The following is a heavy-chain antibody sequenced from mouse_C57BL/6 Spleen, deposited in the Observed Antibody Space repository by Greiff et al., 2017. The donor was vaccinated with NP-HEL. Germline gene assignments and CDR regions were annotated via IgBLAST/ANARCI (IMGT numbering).Heavy chain of an antibody. Sequence: DVKLVESEGGLVQPGRSMKLSCTASGFTFSDYYMAWVRQVPEKGLEWVANINYDGSSTYYLDSLKSRFIISRVNAKNILYLQMSSLKSEDTATYYCARNRYYGSSPFDYWGQGSTLTVSS. J-gene: IGHJ2*01. CDR3: ARNRYYGSSPFDY. D-gene: IGHD1-1*01. CDR1: GFTFSDYY. V-gene: IGHV5-16*01. CDR2: INYDGSST.